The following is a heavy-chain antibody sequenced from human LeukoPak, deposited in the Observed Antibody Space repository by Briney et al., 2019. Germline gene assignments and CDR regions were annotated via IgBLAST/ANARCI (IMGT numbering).Heavy chain of an antibody. CDR2: IIAYNGNT. D-gene: IGHD3-10*01. V-gene: IGHV1-18*01. Sequence: ASVKVSCKSSGYTFTSYGISWVRQAPGQGLEWMGWIIAYNGNTNYAQKLQGRVTMTTDTSTSTAYMELRSLRSDDTAVYYCARVQLLLLWFGELLSNPAPDYYFDYWGQGTLVTVSS. CDR1: GYTFTSYG. J-gene: IGHJ4*02. CDR3: ARVQLLLLWFGELLSNPAPDYYFDY.